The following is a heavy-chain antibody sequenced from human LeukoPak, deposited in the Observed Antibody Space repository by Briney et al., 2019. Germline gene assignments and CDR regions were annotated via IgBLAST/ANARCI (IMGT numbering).Heavy chain of an antibody. D-gene: IGHD5-24*01. CDR3: ARFGGDGYNRPFDY. Sequence: GGSLRLSCAASGFTFSDYYMSWIRQAPGKGLEWVSYISSSGSTIFYADSVKGRFTISRDNGKNPLDLQMNSLRAEDTAVYYCARFGGDGYNRPFDYWGQGTLVTVSS. V-gene: IGHV3-11*01. CDR1: GFTFSDYY. CDR2: ISSSGSTI. J-gene: IGHJ4*02.